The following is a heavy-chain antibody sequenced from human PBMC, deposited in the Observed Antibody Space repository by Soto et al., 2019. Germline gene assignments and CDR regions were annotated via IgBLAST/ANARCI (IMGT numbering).Heavy chain of an antibody. CDR3: ARGADYMWGSYRSSLAGGNDYFDY. Sequence: QVQLVQSGAEVKKPGASVKVSCKASGYTFTSYYMHWVRQAPGQGLEWMGIINPSGGSTSYAQKFQVRVTMTRDTSTSTVYMELSSLRSEDTAVYYCARGADYMWGSYRSSLAGGNDYFDYWGQGTLVTVSS. CDR2: INPSGGST. CDR1: GYTFTSYY. V-gene: IGHV1-46*03. D-gene: IGHD3-16*02. J-gene: IGHJ4*02.